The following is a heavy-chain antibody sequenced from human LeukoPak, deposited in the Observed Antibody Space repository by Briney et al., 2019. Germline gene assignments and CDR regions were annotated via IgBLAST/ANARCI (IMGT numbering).Heavy chain of an antibody. V-gene: IGHV3-15*07. J-gene: IGHJ4*02. CDR3: TTDLTYYYDSSGYYPPGDY. CDR1: GFTFSSYW. Sequence: GGSLRLSCAASGFTFSSYWMNWARQAPGKGLEWVGRIKSKTDGGTTDYAAPVKGRFTISRDDSKNTLYLQMNSLKTEDTAVYYCTTDLTYYYDSSGYYPPGDYWGQGTLVTVSS. D-gene: IGHD3-22*01. CDR2: IKSKTDGGTT.